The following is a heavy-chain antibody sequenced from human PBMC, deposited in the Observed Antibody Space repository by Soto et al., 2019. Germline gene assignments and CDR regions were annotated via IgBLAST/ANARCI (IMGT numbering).Heavy chain of an antibody. Sequence: PSETLSLTCTVSGGSVSSYYWSWIRQPPGKGLEWIGYIYYSGSTNYNPSLKSRVTISVDTSKNQFSLKLSSVTAADTAVYYCARHMDIVATMGYDYWGQGTLVTVSS. V-gene: IGHV4-59*08. J-gene: IGHJ4*02. CDR2: IYYSGST. CDR1: GGSVSSYY. D-gene: IGHD5-12*01. CDR3: ARHMDIVATMGYDY.